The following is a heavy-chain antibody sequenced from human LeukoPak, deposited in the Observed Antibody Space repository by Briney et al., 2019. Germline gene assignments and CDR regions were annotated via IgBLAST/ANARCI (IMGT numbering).Heavy chain of an antibody. CDR2: IYYSGST. CDR3: ARLGEGASSAFDI. V-gene: IGHV4-39*02. J-gene: IGHJ3*02. CDR1: GGSISSSSYY. Sequence: SETVSLTCTVSGGSISSSSYYGGWIRQPPGKGVVWIGSIYYSGSTYYNPYLKSRVTISVDTSKNHFSLKLSSVTAADTAVYYCARLGEGASSAFDIWGQGTMVTVSS. D-gene: IGHD3-16*01.